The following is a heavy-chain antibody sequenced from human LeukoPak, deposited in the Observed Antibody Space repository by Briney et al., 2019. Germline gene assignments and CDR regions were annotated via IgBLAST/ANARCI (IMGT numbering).Heavy chain of an antibody. CDR3: ARLGVVVVAATTHYYFDY. CDR1: GYSFISYW. CDR2: IYPGDSDT. Sequence: GESLKISCKGSGYSFISYWIGWVRQMPGKGLDWMGIIYPGDSDTRYSPSFQGQVTISADKSISTAYLQWSSLKASDTAMYYCARLGVVVVAATTHYYFDYWGQGTLVTVSS. V-gene: IGHV5-51*01. D-gene: IGHD2-15*01. J-gene: IGHJ4*02.